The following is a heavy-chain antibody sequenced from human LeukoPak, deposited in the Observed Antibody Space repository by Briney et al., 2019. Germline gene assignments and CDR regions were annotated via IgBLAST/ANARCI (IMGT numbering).Heavy chain of an antibody. J-gene: IGHJ4*02. CDR2: ISSSSSYI. D-gene: IGHD2-2*01. CDR3: ARPPPLGYCSSTSCYSYYFDY. Sequence: PGGSLRLSCAASGFTFSSYSMNWVRQAPGKGLEWVSSISSSSSYIYYADSVKGRFTISRDNAKNSLYLQMNSLRAEDTAVYYCARPPPLGYCSSTSCYSYYFDYWGQGTLVTVSS. V-gene: IGHV3-21*01. CDR1: GFTFSSYS.